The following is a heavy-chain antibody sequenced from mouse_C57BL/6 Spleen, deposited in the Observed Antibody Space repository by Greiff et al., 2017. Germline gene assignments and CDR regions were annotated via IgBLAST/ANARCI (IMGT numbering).Heavy chain of an antibody. J-gene: IGHJ3*01. CDR2: IDPSDSET. V-gene: IGHV1-52*01. CDR3: AREELTGTLAY. Sequence: VQLQQPGAELVRPGSSVKLSCKASGYTFTSYWMHWVKQRPIQGLEWIGNIDPSDSETHYNQKFKDKATLTVDKSSSTAYMQLSSLTSEDSAVYYCAREELTGTLAYWGQGTLVTVSA. CDR1: GYTFTSYW. D-gene: IGHD4-1*01.